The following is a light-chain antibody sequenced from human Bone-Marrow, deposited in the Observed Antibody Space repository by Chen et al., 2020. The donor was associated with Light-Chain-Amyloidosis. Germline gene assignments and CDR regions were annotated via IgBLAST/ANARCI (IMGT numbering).Light chain of an antibody. CDR1: QSVLTSSKNKNY. CDR2: WAS. V-gene: IGKV4-1*01. Sequence: DIVMTQSPDSLAVFLGERATINCKSSQSVLTSSKNKNYLAWYQQKPGQPPKLLIYWASTRESGVPDRFSGSGSGTDFTLTISSLQAEDVAVYYCQQYFSTPRTFGQGTKLEIK. J-gene: IGKJ2*01. CDR3: QQYFSTPRT.